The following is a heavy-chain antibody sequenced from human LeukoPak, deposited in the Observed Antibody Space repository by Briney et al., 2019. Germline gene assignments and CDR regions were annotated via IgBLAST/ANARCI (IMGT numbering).Heavy chain of an antibody. J-gene: IGHJ6*02. V-gene: IGHV3-66*02. Sequence: GGSLTLYCAASGFAVSTNYMSWVRQAPGKGLEWVSVIYSGGSTYYADSVKGRFTLSRDSSKNTLYLQMNSPRAEDTAVYYCARESLYYDSRVPGVWGQGTTVTVSS. D-gene: IGHD3-22*01. CDR3: ARESLYYDSRVPGV. CDR1: GFAVSTNY. CDR2: IYSGGST.